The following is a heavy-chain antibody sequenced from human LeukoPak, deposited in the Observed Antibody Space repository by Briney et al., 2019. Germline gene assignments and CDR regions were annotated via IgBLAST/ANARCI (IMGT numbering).Heavy chain of an antibody. Sequence: SETLSLTCTVSGGSISSSSYYWGWIRQPPVKGLEWIGSIYYSGSTYYNPSLKRRVTISVDTSKNQFSLKLSSVTAADTAVYYCARCSGTSYDSSGYLDYWGQGTLVTVSS. D-gene: IGHD3-22*01. J-gene: IGHJ4*02. CDR2: IYYSGST. V-gene: IGHV4-39*07. CDR3: ARCSGTSYDSSGYLDY. CDR1: GGSISSSSYY.